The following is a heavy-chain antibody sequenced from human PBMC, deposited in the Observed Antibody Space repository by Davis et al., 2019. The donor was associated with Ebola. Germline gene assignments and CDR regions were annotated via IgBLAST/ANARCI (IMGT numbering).Heavy chain of an antibody. CDR3: ARVVTMVRGVIYDYYGMDV. Sequence: SVKVSCKASGGTFSSYAISWVRQAPGHGLAWMGRIIPILGIANYAQKFQGRVTITADKSTSTAYMELSSLRSEDTAVYYCARVVTMVRGVIYDYYGMDVWGQGTTVTASS. CDR1: GGTFSSYA. J-gene: IGHJ6*02. V-gene: IGHV1-69*04. CDR2: IIPILGIA. D-gene: IGHD3-10*01.